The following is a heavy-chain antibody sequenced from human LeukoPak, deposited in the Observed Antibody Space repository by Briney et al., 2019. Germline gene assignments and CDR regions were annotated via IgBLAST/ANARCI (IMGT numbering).Heavy chain of an antibody. CDR1: GFTVSTNY. CDR2: IYSGGDT. J-gene: IGHJ6*02. Sequence: GGSLRPSCAASGFTVSTNYMSWVRQAPGKGLEWVSVIYSGGDTYYTDSVKGRFTTSRDNSKNTLHLQMNSLRAEDTAVYYCARDGPPLYYAMDVWGQGTTVTVSS. V-gene: IGHV3-53*01. CDR3: ARDGPPLYYAMDV.